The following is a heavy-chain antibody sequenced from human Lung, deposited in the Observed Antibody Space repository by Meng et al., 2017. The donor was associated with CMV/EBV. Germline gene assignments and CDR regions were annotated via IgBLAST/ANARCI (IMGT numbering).Heavy chain of an antibody. CDR1: GYTFSGFY. D-gene: IGHD6-19*01. CDR2: VNPVSDDT. V-gene: IGHV1-2*06. Sequence: VQLVQSGAEVKRPGASVKISCKASGYTFSGFYMNWARQAPGHGLEWLGRVNPVSDDTHYAQKFVGRLTVTRGATINTAFMELTSLRPDDTAVYYCAKSSDNGWSSWGPGTLVTVSS. CDR3: AKSSDNGWSS. J-gene: IGHJ4*01.